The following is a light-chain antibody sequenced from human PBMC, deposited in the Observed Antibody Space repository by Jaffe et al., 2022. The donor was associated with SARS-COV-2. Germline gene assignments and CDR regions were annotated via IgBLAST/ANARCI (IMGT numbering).Light chain of an antibody. CDR3: AAWDDRLHGPDWV. CDR2: NDN. J-gene: IGLJ3*02. CDR1: NSNIGTNA. Sequence: QSVLTQPPSASGTPGQRVTISCSGSNSNIGTNAVNWYQQFPGTAPKLLIYNDNQRPSGVPDRFSGSKSGTSASLAISGLQSEDEADYYCAAWDDRLHGPDWVFGGGTKLSVL. V-gene: IGLV1-44*01.